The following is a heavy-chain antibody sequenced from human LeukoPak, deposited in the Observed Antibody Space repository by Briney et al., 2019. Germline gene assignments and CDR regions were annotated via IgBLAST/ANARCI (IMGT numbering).Heavy chain of an antibody. CDR3: AKDGLVRGAKNYYYYGMDV. V-gene: IGHV3-30*18. Sequence: GRSLRLSCAASGFTFSSYGMHWVRQAPGKGLEGVAVISYDGSNKYYADSVKGRFTISRDNSKNTLYLQMNSLRAEDTAVYYCAKDGLVRGAKNYYYYGMDVWGQGTTVTVSS. J-gene: IGHJ6*02. CDR1: GFTFSSYG. CDR2: ISYDGSNK. D-gene: IGHD3-10*01.